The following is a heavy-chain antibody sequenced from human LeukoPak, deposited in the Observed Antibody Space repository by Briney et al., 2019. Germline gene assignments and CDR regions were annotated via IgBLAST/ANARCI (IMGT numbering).Heavy chain of an antibody. Sequence: GGSLRLSCAASGFTFSSYGMHWVRQAPGKGLEWVAVISYDGSNKYYADSVKGRFTISRDNSKNTLYLQMNSLRAEDTAVYYCAERGDYGGNSPFDYWGQGTLVTVSS. V-gene: IGHV3-30*18. CDR1: GFTFSSYG. CDR2: ISYDGSNK. CDR3: AERGDYGGNSPFDY. J-gene: IGHJ4*02. D-gene: IGHD4-23*01.